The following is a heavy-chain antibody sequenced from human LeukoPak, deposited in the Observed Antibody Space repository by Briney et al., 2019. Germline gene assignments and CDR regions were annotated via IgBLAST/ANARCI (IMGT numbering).Heavy chain of an antibody. CDR2: ISWSSGSI. CDR3: AKDVFDSGYDCYFDY. J-gene: IGHJ4*02. Sequence: PGRSLRLSCAASGFTFDDYAMHWVRQAPGKGLEWVSGISWSSGSIGYADSVKGRFTISRDNAKNSLYLQMNSLRAGDTALYYCAKDVFDSGYDCYFDYWGQGTLVTVSS. D-gene: IGHD5-12*01. CDR1: GFTFDDYA. V-gene: IGHV3-9*01.